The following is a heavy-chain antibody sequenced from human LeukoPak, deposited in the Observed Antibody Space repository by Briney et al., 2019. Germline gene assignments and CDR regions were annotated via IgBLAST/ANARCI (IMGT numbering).Heavy chain of an antibody. CDR1: GGSISSSSYY. V-gene: IGHV4-39*01. CDR3: ARGNAPNRYFDY. J-gene: IGHJ4*02. Sequence: PPETLSLTCTVSGGSISSSSYYWGWIRQPPGKGLEWIGSIYYSGSTYYNPSLKSRVTISVDTSKNQFSLKLSSVTAADTAVYYCARGNAPNRYFDYWGQGTLVTVSS. D-gene: IGHD1-1*01. CDR2: IYYSGST.